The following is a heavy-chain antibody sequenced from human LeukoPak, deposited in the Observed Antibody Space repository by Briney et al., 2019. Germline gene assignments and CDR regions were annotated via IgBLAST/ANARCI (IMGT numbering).Heavy chain of an antibody. D-gene: IGHD1-14*01. J-gene: IGHJ6*03. CDR3: ARGGTGVYYYYMDV. CDR1: GGSFSGYY. Sequence: PSETLSLTCAVYGGSFSGYYWSWIRQPPGKGLEWIGEINHSGSTNCNPSLTSRVTISVDTSKNQFSLKLSSVTAADTAVYYCARGGTGVYYYYMDVWGKGATVTVSS. CDR2: INHSGST. V-gene: IGHV4-34*01.